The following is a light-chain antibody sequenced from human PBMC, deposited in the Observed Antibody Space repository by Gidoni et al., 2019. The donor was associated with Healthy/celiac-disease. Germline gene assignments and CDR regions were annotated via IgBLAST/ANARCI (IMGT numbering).Light chain of an antibody. Sequence: DIVMTQSPDSLAVSLGERATINRKSSQSVLYSSNNKNYLTWYQQKPGQPPKLLIYRASTRETGVPDRFSGSGSGTDFTLTISSLQAEDVAVYYCQQYYSPALTFXGXTKVEIK. CDR1: QSVLYSSNNKNY. V-gene: IGKV4-1*01. CDR2: RAS. CDR3: QQYYSPALT. J-gene: IGKJ4*01.